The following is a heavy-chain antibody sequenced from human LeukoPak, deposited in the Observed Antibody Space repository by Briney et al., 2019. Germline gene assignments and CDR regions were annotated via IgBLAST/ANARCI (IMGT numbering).Heavy chain of an antibody. V-gene: IGHV1-18*01. CDR1: GYTFTNYF. CDR3: ARGQSMYY. D-gene: IGHD2-8*01. Sequence: ASVTVSCKASGYTFTNYFISWVRQAPGQGLEWVGWISPHSHTTHYAEKVQGRVTMTTDTSTTTVYMELRSLRSGDTAVYFCARGQSMYYWGQGTPVTVSS. CDR2: ISPHSHTT. J-gene: IGHJ4*02.